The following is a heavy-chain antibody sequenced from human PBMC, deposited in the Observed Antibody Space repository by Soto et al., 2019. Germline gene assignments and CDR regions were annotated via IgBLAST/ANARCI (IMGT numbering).Heavy chain of an antibody. CDR3: ARIGANTNGYY. V-gene: IGHV3-23*01. CDR2: IDGIGTST. CDR1: GFTFSSYG. D-gene: IGHD2-8*01. J-gene: IGHJ4*02. Sequence: GGSLRLSCAASGFTFSSYGMSWVRQAPGKGLEWVSAIDGIGTSTYYADSVKGRFTISRDNSKDTLYLQMNSLRAEDTDVYYCARIGANTNGYYWGQGALVTVSS.